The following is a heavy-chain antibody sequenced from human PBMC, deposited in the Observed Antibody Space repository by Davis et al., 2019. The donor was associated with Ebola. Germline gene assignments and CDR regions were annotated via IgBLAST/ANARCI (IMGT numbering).Heavy chain of an antibody. Sequence: GESLKISCAASGFTFSSYAMHWVRQAPGKGLEWVGFTRSKAYGGTTEYAASVKGRFTISRHDSKSIAYLQMNSLKTEDTAVYYCTRQGWYFDLWGRGTLVTVSS. CDR3: TRQGWYFDL. V-gene: IGHV3-49*04. J-gene: IGHJ2*01. CDR1: GFTFSSYA. CDR2: TRSKAYGGTT.